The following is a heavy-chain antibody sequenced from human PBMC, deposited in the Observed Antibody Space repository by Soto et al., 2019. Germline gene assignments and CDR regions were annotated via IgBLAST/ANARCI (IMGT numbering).Heavy chain of an antibody. Sequence: GGSLRLSCAASGFTFSSYAMSWVRPAPGKGLEWVSAISDSGASTYYADSVKGRFTISRDNSKNTLYLQMNGLRAEDTAVYYCAKESRGYSGYVLDYWGQGTLVTVSS. CDR3: AKESRGYSGYVLDY. CDR2: ISDSGAST. V-gene: IGHV3-23*01. CDR1: GFTFSSYA. D-gene: IGHD5-12*01. J-gene: IGHJ4*02.